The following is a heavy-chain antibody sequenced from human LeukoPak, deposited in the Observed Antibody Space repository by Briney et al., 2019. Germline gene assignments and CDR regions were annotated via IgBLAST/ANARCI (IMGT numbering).Heavy chain of an antibody. D-gene: IGHD2-15*01. J-gene: IGHJ4*02. V-gene: IGHV3-NL1*01. Sequence: GGSLRLSCAASGFIFSSYGMHWVRQAPGKGLEWVSIIYSADTTYYADSVRGRFTISRDNSKNTLYLQMNSLRAEDSAVYYCAREDRWMGGFDYWGQGTLVTVSS. CDR2: IYSADTT. CDR3: AREDRWMGGFDY. CDR1: GFIFSSYG.